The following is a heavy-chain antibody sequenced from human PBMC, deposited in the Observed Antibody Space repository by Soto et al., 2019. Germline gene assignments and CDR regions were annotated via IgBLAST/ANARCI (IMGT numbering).Heavy chain of an antibody. Sequence: VSLRLSCAASGFTFSSYAMSWVRQAPGKGLEWVSAISGSGGSTYYADSVKGRFTISRDNSKNTLYLQMNSLRAEDTAVYYCAKGSIAAAATPNWFDPWGQGTLVTVSS. CDR1: GFTFSSYA. CDR2: ISGSGGST. J-gene: IGHJ5*02. CDR3: AKGSIAAAATPNWFDP. D-gene: IGHD6-13*01. V-gene: IGHV3-23*01.